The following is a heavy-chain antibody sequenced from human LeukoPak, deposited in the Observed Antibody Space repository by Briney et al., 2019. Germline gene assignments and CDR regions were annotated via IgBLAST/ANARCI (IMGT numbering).Heavy chain of an antibody. CDR2: INPNSGGT. D-gene: IGHD2-15*01. J-gene: IGHJ3*02. CDR1: GYTFTGYY. Sequence: GASVKVSCKASGYTFTGYYMHWVRQAPGQGLEWMGWINPNSGGTNYAQKFQGRVTMTRDTSISTAYMELSRLRSDDTAVYYCARVGCSGGSCYSRRAFDIWGQGTMVTVSS. CDR3: ARVGCSGGSCYSRRAFDI. V-gene: IGHV1-2*02.